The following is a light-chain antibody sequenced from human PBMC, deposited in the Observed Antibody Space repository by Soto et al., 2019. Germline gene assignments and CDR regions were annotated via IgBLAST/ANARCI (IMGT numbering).Light chain of an antibody. V-gene: IGLV2-23*01. CDR1: SSDVGSYNL. Sequence: QSALTQPASVSGSPGQSITISCTGTSSDVGSYNLVSWYQQHPGKAPKLMIYEGSKRPSGVSNRFSGSKSGNTASLTISGLQAEDDADYYCCSYAGSRLVFGGGTKLTVL. J-gene: IGLJ2*01. CDR2: EGS. CDR3: CSYAGSRLV.